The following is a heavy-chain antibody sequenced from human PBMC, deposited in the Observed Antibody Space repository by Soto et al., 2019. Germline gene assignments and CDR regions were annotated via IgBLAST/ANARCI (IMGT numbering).Heavy chain of an antibody. V-gene: IGHV5-51*01. J-gene: IGHJ6*02. D-gene: IGHD3-22*01. CDR2: IYPGDSDT. CDR3: ARLSYYDSSGYYGMDV. CDR1: GYSFTTSW. Sequence: GESLKISCKGSGYSFTTSWIGWVRQMPGKGLEWMGIIYPGDSDTRYSPSFQGQVTISADKSITTAYLQWSSLKASDTAMYYCARLSYYDSSGYYGMDVWGQGTTVTVS.